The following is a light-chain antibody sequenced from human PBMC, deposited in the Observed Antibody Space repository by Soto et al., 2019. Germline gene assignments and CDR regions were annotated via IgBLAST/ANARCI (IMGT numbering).Light chain of an antibody. CDR3: SSFAGSNNVV. V-gene: IGLV2-8*01. CDR1: SSDVGGFNY. CDR2: EVT. J-gene: IGLJ2*01. Sequence: QSALTQPPSASGSPGQSVTISCTGTSSDVGGFNYVSWYQHHPGKAPKLMIYEVTKRPSGVPDRFSGSKSGNTASLTVFGLQAEDEADYYCSSFAGSNNVVFGGGTKLTVL.